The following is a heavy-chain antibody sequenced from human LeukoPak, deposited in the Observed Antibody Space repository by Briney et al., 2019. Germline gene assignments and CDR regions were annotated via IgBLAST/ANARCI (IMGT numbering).Heavy chain of an antibody. D-gene: IGHD3-10*01. Sequence: NTSETLSLTCTVSGDSISSYYWSWIRQPPGKGLEWIGYIYYSGSTNYNPSLKSRVTISVDTSKNQFSLKLSPVTAADTAVYYCARHAPPELLWYNWFDPWGQGTLVTVSS. CDR2: IYYSGST. J-gene: IGHJ5*02. CDR3: ARHAPPELLWYNWFDP. V-gene: IGHV4-59*08. CDR1: GDSISSYY.